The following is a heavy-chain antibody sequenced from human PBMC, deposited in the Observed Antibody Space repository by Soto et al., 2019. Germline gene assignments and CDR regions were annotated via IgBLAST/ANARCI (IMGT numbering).Heavy chain of an antibody. J-gene: IGHJ4*02. V-gene: IGHV3-30*18. CDR2: ISYDGSNK. D-gene: IGHD5-18*01. CDR1: GFTFSSYG. CDR3: AKDFDPYSHGSHFDY. Sequence: GGSLRLSCAASGFTFSSYGMHWVRQAPGKGLEWVAVISYDGSNKYYADSVKGRFTISRDNSKNTLYLQMNSLRAEDTAVYYCAKDFDPYSHGSHFDYWGQGTLVTVSS.